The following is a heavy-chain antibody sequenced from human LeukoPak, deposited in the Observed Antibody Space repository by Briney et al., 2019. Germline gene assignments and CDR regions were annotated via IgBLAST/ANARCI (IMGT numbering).Heavy chain of an antibody. CDR2: IYYSGST. V-gene: IGHV4-59*01. J-gene: IGHJ5*02. Sequence: PSETLSLTCTVSGGSISSYYWSWIRKPPGKGLEWIGYIYYSGSTNYNPSLKSRVTISVDTSKNQFSLKLSSVTAADTAVYYCARGGMVKGFDWFDPWGQGTLVTVSS. D-gene: IGHD5-18*01. CDR1: GGSISSYY. CDR3: ARGGMVKGFDWFDP.